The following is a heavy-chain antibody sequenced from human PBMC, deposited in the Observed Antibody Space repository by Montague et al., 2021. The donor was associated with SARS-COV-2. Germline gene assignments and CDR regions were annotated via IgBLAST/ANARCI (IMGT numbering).Heavy chain of an antibody. CDR3: ARENTVTTFGGPYYIDS. CDR1: GSSVRSYY. J-gene: IGHJ4*02. CDR2: IYDSGST. D-gene: IGHD4-17*01. Sequence: SETLSLTCIVSGSSVRSYYWSWIRQPPGKGLEWIGYIYDSGSTNXNPSLKSRVTISVDTSKNQFSPKLSSVTAADTAVYYCARENTVTTFGGPYYIDSWGQGTLVTVSA. V-gene: IGHV4-59*02.